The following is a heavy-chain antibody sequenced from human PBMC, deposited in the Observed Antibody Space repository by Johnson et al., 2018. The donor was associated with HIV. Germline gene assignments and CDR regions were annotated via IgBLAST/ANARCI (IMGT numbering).Heavy chain of an antibody. V-gene: IGHV3-30*04. J-gene: IGHJ3*02. CDR2: ISYDGSNK. Sequence: QVQLVESGGGLVQPGGSLRLSCAASGFTFSSYAMHWVRQAPGKGLEWVAVISYDGSNKYYADSVKGRFTISRDNSKNTLYLQMNSLRAEDTAVYYCARDLAAGIPSDAFDIWGQGTMVTVSS. CDR1: GFTFSSYA. D-gene: IGHD6-25*01. CDR3: ARDLAAGIPSDAFDI.